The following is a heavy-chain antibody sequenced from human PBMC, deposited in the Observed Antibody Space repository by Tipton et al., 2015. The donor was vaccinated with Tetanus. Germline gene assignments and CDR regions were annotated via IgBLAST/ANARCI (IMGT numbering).Heavy chain of an antibody. V-gene: IGHV1-18*01. Sequence: QFGAEVKEPGASVKVSCKASGYNFVNFGISWVRQAPGQGLEWMGWISAYNGKTKYAQRLQGRVTMTTDRSASTAYMDLRRLRSDDTAVYYCARVQEQRIYYYGMDVWGQGTTVTVSS. CDR2: ISAYNGKT. J-gene: IGHJ6*02. CDR1: GYNFVNFG. D-gene: IGHD6-25*01. CDR3: ARVQEQRIYYYGMDV.